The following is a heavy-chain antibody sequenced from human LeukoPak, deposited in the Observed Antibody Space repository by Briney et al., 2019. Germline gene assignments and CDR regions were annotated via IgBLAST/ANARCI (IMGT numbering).Heavy chain of an antibody. CDR3: AKRGVVIRVVLVGFHKEAYYFDS. J-gene: IGHJ4*02. Sequence: GGSLRLSCAVSGITLSNYGMSWVRQAPGKGLEWVAGISASGGTTNYADSVKGRFSISRDNPKNTLYLQMNSLRAEDTAVYFCAKRGVVIRVVLVGFHKEAYYFDSWGQGALVTVS. D-gene: IGHD3-10*01. V-gene: IGHV3-23*01. CDR1: GITLSNYG. CDR2: ISASGGTT.